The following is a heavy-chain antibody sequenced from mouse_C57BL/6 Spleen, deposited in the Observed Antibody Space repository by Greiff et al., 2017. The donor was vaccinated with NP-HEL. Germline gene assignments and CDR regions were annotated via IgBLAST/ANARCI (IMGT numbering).Heavy chain of an antibody. CDR3: ARGLYDGYPHAMDY. CDR2: IYPSDSET. D-gene: IGHD2-3*01. V-gene: IGHV1-61*01. Sequence: QVQLQQPGAELVRPGSSVKLSCKASGYTFTSYWMDWVKQRPGQGLEWIGNIYPSDSETHYNQKFKDKATLTVDKSSSTAYMQLSSLTSEDSAVYYCARGLYDGYPHAMDYWGQGTSVTVSS. J-gene: IGHJ4*01. CDR1: GYTFTSYW.